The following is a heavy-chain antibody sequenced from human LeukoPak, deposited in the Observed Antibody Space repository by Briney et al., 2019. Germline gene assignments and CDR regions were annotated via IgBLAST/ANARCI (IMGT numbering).Heavy chain of an antibody. CDR2: IKEDGSEK. J-gene: IGHJ6*03. CDR1: GFTFSTYW. D-gene: IGHD3-10*01. V-gene: IGHV3-7*01. CDR3: ARGYYGSGSHCCHMDV. Sequence: PGGSLRLSCAASGFTFSTYWMSWVRQAPGKGLEWVANIKEDGSEKYYGDSVKGRFTTSRDNAKNSLYLEMNSLRVEDTAVYYCARGYYGSGSHCCHMDVWGKGTTITVS.